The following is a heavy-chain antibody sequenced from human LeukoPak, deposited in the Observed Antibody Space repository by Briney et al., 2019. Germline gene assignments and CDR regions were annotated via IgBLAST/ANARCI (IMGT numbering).Heavy chain of an antibody. J-gene: IGHJ1*01. CDR2: INHSGST. D-gene: IGHD4-17*01. CDR1: GGSFSGYY. V-gene: IGHV4-34*01. Sequence: PSETLSLTCAVYGGSFSGYYWSWIRQPPGKGLEWIGEINHSGSTNYNPSLKSRVTISVDTSKDQFSLKLSSVTAADTAVYYCARVLKDYGDIEYFQHWGQGTLSPSPQ. CDR3: ARVLKDYGDIEYFQH.